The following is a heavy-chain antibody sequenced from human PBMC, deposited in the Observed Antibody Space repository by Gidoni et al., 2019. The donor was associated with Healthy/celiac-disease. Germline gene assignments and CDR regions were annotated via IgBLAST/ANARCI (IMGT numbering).Heavy chain of an antibody. CDR3: ARVNWSERGFDY. CDR1: GYTFTSYE. D-gene: IGHD1-1*01. CDR2: MNPNSGNT. J-gene: IGHJ4*02. V-gene: IGHV1-8*01. Sequence: QVQLVQSGAEVKKPGASVKVSCKASGYTFTSYEINWVRQATGQGLEWMGWMNPNSGNTGYAQKFQGRVTMTRNTSISTAYMELSSLRSEDTAVYYCARVNWSERGFDYWGQGTLVTVSS.